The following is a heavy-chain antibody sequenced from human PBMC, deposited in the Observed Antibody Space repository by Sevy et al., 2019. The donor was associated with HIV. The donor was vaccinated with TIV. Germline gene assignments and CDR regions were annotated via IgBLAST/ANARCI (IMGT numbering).Heavy chain of an antibody. D-gene: IGHD3-3*01. J-gene: IGHJ3*02. CDR3: AKESGSYYDFWSGHDAFGI. Sequence: GGSLRLSCAASGFNFSSYGMHWVRQAPGKGLEWVAVISYDGSSKYYADSVKGRFNISRDNSKKTVYLQINRLRAEDTAVYYCAKESGSYYDFWSGHDAFGIWGQGTMVTVSS. CDR2: ISYDGSSK. CDR1: GFNFSSYG. V-gene: IGHV3-30*18.